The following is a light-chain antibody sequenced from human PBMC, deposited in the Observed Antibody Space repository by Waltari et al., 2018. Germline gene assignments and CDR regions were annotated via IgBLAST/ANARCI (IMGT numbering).Light chain of an antibody. Sequence: DDQMTQSPSSLSASVGDGVTITCRASQDISTWLAWYQQKPGKAPNLLIYKASRLQSGVPSRFSGSGSGTDFTLTISSLEPEDFATYYCQQYNSAPWTFGQGTKVEIK. CDR3: QQYNSAPWT. CDR1: QDISTW. CDR2: KAS. J-gene: IGKJ1*01. V-gene: IGKV1-12*01.